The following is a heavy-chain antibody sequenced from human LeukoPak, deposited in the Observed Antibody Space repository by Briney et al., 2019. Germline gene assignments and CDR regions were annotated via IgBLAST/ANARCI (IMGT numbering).Heavy chain of an antibody. CDR1: GLTFKKFG. D-gene: IGHD3-22*01. J-gene: IGHJ4*02. CDR2: IRKDGSMI. CDR3: ASPDEYNSGYFFDF. V-gene: IGHV3-30*02. Sequence: PGGSLRLSCVASGLTFKKFGMHWVRQAQGKGPEWVAYIRKDGSMIEYAASVRGRFIISRDDSKNTLYLQMNSLRLEDTAQYYCASPDEYNSGYFFDFWGQGTLVTVSS.